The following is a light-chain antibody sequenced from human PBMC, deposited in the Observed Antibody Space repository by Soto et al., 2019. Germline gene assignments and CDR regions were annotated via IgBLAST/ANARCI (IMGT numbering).Light chain of an antibody. V-gene: IGKV3-20*01. CDR1: QSVSSSY. CDR3: QQYGSSPIT. CDR2: GAS. J-gene: IGKJ3*01. Sequence: EIVLTQSPGTLSLSPGERATLSCRASQSVSSSYLAWYQQKPGQAPRLLIYGASSMATGIPDRFSGSGSGTDFTLTMSRLEPEDFAVYYCQQYGSSPITFGPGTKVDIK.